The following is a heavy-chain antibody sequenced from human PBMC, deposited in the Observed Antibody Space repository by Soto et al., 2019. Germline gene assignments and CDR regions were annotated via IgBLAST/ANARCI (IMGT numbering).Heavy chain of an antibody. D-gene: IGHD1-26*01. CDR1: GFTFSSYG. Sequence: QVQLVESGGGVVQPGRSLRLSCAASGFTFSSYGMHWVRQAPGKGLEWVAVIWYDGSNKYYADSVKGRFTISRDNSKNTLYLQMNSLRAEDTAVYYCARDEATSDARSYFGIDYWGQGTLVTVSS. V-gene: IGHV3-33*01. J-gene: IGHJ4*02. CDR3: ARDEATSDARSYFGIDY. CDR2: IWYDGSNK.